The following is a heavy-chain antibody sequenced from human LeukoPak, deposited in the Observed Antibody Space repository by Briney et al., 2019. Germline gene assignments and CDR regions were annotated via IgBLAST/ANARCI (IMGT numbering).Heavy chain of an antibody. J-gene: IGHJ4*02. CDR2: INPNSGGT. Sequence: ASVTVSCKASGYTFTGYYMHWVRQAPGQGLEWMGWINPNSGGTNYAQKFQGRVIVTRDTSTSTVYMELSSLRSEDTAVYYCARDQGSGSRIFDYWGQGTLVTVSS. D-gene: IGHD6-19*01. V-gene: IGHV1-2*02. CDR3: ARDQGSGSRIFDY. CDR1: GYTFTGYY.